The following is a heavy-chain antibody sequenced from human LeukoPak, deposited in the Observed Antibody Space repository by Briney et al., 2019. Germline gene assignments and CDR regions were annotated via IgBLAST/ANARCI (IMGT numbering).Heavy chain of an antibody. CDR3: TKGRVYDSSGGPFDY. Sequence: GGSLRLSCAASGFTFDDYAMHWVRQAPGKGLEWVSGISWNSGSIGYADSVKGRFTISRDNAKNSLYPQMNSLRAEDTALYYCTKGRVYDSSGGPFDYWGQGTLVTVSS. CDR2: ISWNSGSI. CDR1: GFTFDDYA. D-gene: IGHD3-22*01. J-gene: IGHJ4*02. V-gene: IGHV3-9*01.